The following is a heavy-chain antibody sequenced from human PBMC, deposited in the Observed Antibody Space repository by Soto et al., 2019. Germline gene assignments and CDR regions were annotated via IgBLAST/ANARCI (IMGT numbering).Heavy chain of an antibody. V-gene: IGHV4-59*01. Sequence: SETLSLTCTVSGGSISSYYWSWIRQPPGKGLEWIGYIYYSGSTNYNPSLKSRVTISVDTSKNQFSLKLSSVTAADTAVYYCAREGGYCSSTSCYYYYGMDVWGQGNTVTVSS. CDR2: IYYSGST. CDR1: GGSISSYY. CDR3: AREGGYCSSTSCYYYYGMDV. J-gene: IGHJ6*02. D-gene: IGHD2-2*01.